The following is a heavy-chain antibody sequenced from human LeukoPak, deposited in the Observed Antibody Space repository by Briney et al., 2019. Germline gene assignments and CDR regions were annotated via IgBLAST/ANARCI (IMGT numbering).Heavy chain of an antibody. D-gene: IGHD6-19*01. V-gene: IGHV3-7*01. J-gene: IGHJ4*02. Sequence: GGSLRLSCAASGFTFSSYWMSWVRQAPGKGLEWVANVKQDGSEKYYVDSVKGRFTISRDNAKDSLYLQMNSLRAEDTAVYYCAREIEQWLVLDYWGQGTLVTVSS. CDR1: GFTFSSYW. CDR3: AREIEQWLVLDY. CDR2: VKQDGSEK.